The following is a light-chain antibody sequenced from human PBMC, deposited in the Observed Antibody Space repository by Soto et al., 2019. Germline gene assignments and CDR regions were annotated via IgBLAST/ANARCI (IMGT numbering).Light chain of an antibody. Sequence: QSALTQPASVSGSPGQSITISCTGTSSDVGGYNYVSWHQQHPGKAPKLMIYDVSNRPSGVSNRFSGSKSGNTASLTISGLQAEDEADYYCSSNTSSSTHVFGTGTKVPVL. CDR2: DVS. V-gene: IGLV2-14*01. J-gene: IGLJ1*01. CDR1: SSDVGGYNY. CDR3: SSNTSSSTHV.